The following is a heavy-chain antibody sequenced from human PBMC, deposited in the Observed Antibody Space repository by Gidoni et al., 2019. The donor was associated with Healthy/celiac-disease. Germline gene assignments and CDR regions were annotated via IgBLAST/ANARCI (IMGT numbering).Heavy chain of an antibody. V-gene: IGHV3-23*01. CDR2: ISGSGGST. CDR1: GFTFSSYA. J-gene: IGHJ4*02. CDR3: AKDQVGVVPFENPFDY. D-gene: IGHD3-22*01. Sequence: EVQLLESGGGLVQPGGSLRLSCAASGFTFSSYAMSWVRQAPGKGLEWVSAISGSGGSTYYADSVKGRFTISRDNSKNTLYLQMNSLRAEDTAVYYCAKDQVGVVPFENPFDYWGQGTLVTVSS.